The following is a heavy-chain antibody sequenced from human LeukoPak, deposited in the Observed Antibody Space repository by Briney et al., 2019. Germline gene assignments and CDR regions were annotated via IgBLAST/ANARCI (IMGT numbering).Heavy chain of an antibody. CDR1: GFTFSNYW. Sequence: GGSLRLSCAASGFTFSNYWMSWVRQAPGKGLEWVADIKRHGSEKHYVDAVKGRFTISRDNGKNSLYLQMNSLRAEDTAVYYCVLNMVGGQIFDFWGQGTLVAVSS. J-gene: IGHJ4*02. V-gene: IGHV3-7*01. CDR3: VLNMVGGQIFDF. CDR2: IKRHGSEK. D-gene: IGHD3-10*01.